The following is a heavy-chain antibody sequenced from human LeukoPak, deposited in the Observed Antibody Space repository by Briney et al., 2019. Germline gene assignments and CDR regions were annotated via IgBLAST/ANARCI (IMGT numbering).Heavy chain of an antibody. J-gene: IGHJ4*02. Sequence: GGSLRLSCAASGFTFSSYWKSWLCQAPGKGLEWVANIKQDGTEKYYVDSVKGRFTISRDNAKNSLYLQMNTLRAEDTAVYYCARTEGYSSSWYQYYWDYWGQGTLVTVSS. CDR2: IKQDGTEK. CDR1: GFTFSSYW. D-gene: IGHD6-13*01. V-gene: IGHV3-7*01. CDR3: ARTEGYSSSWYQYYWDY.